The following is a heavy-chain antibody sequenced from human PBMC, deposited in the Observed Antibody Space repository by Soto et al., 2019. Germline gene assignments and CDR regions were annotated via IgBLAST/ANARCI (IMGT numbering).Heavy chain of an antibody. J-gene: IGHJ4*02. CDR2: IIPIFGTA. Sequence: QVQLVQSGAEVKKPGSSVKVSCKASGGTFSSYAISWVRQAPGPGLEWMGGIIPIFGTANYAQKFQGRVTITADESTSTAYTERSSLRSEDTAVYYWARGAKYYYDSSGYYRDYWGQGTLVTVSS. CDR1: GGTFSSYA. CDR3: ARGAKYYYDSSGYYRDY. D-gene: IGHD3-22*01. V-gene: IGHV1-69*01.